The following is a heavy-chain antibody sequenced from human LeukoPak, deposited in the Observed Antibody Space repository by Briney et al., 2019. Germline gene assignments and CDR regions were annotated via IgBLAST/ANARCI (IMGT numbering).Heavy chain of an antibody. J-gene: IGHJ6*02. CDR3: ARDDCSSTSCSPPYYYYGMDV. CDR1: GFTFSSYW. Sequence: GGSLRLSCAASGFTFSSYWMSWVRQAPGKGLEWVANIKQDGSEKYYVDSVKGRFTISRDNAKNSLYLQMNSLRAEDTAVYYCARDDCSSTSCSPPYYYYGMDVWGQGTTVTVSS. V-gene: IGHV3-7*01. D-gene: IGHD2-2*01. CDR2: IKQDGSEK.